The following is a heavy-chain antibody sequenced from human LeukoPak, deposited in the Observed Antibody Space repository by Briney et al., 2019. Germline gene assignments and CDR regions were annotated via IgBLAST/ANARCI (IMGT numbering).Heavy chain of an antibody. V-gene: IGHV4-59*01. D-gene: IGHD2-15*01. CDR3: ARAQFLRYCSGGSCYYFDY. CDR2: IYYSGST. J-gene: IGHJ4*02. Sequence: SETLSLTCTVSGGSISSYYWSWIRQPPGKGVEWIGYIYYSGSTNYNPSLKSRVTISVDTSKNQFSLKLSSVTAADTAVYYCARAQFLRYCSGGSCYYFDYWGQGTLVTVSS. CDR1: GGSISSYY.